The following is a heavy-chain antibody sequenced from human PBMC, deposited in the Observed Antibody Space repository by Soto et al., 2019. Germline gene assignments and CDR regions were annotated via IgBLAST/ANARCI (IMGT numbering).Heavy chain of an antibody. CDR3: AKGPSAAYFDY. J-gene: IGHJ4*02. CDR1: GFTFSSYG. V-gene: IGHV3-30*18. CDR2: ISYDGSNK. Sequence: QVQLVESGGGVVQPGRSLRLSCAASGFTFSSYGMHWVRQAPGKGLEWVAVISYDGSNKYYADSVKGRFTISRDNSKNTLYLQMNSLRAEDTAVYYCAKGPSAAYFDYWGQGTLGNVSS. D-gene: IGHD6-13*01.